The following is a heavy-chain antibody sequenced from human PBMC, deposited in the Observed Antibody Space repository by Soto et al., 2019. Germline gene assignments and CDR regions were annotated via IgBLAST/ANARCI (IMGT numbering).Heavy chain of an antibody. J-gene: IGHJ4*02. CDR3: ARVSSGYYCHFDY. CDR2: INPSGGST. CDR1: GYNFTSYY. D-gene: IGHD3-22*01. Sequence: QVQLVQSGAEVKKPGASVKLSCKASGYNFTSYYMHWVRQAPEQGLEWRAIINPSGGSTSYAQKFQGRVTMTRDTYTSSVYMGLSSMSSEDTAVYYCARVSSGYYCHFDYWGQGTLVTVSS. V-gene: IGHV1-46*01.